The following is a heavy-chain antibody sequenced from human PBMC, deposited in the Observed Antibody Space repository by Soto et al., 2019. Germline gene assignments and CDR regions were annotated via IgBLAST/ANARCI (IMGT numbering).Heavy chain of an antibody. J-gene: IGHJ3*02. CDR3: ASAVANTRNGLDI. D-gene: IGHD5-12*01. CDR1: GFTFRNQW. Sequence: GGCLGLSCAASGFTFRNQWIHWVRQAPGKGLVWVSRISSDGSVATYADSVKGRFTISRDNAKNTLYLQMNSLRAEDTAVYYCASAVANTRNGLDIWGQGTMVTVSS. CDR2: ISSDGSVA. V-gene: IGHV3-74*01.